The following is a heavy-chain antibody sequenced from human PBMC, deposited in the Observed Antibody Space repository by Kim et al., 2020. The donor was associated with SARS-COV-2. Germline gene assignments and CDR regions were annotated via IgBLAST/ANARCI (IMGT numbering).Heavy chain of an antibody. D-gene: IGHD3-9*01. CDR2: IYYSGST. Sequence: SETLSLTCTVSGGSISSSSYYWGWIRQPPGKGLEWIGSIYYSGSTYYNPSLKSRVTISVDTSKNQFSLKLSSVTAADTAVYYCARELRSDWLQNWFDPWGQGTLVTVSS. CDR3: ARELRSDWLQNWFDP. V-gene: IGHV4-39*07. CDR1: GGSISSSSYY. J-gene: IGHJ5*02.